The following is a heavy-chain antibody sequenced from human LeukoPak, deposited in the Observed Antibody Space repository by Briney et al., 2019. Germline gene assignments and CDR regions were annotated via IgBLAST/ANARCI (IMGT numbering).Heavy chain of an antibody. D-gene: IGHD4-17*01. V-gene: IGHV4-59*01. CDR1: GGSISSYY. CDR3: ARGIGTTVTDAFDI. Sequence: PSETLSLTCTVSGGSISSYYWSWIRQPPGKGLEWIGYIYYSGSTNYNPSLKSRVTTSVDTSKNQFSLKLSSVTAADTAVYYCARGIGTTVTDAFDIWGQGTMVTVSS. CDR2: IYYSGST. J-gene: IGHJ3*02.